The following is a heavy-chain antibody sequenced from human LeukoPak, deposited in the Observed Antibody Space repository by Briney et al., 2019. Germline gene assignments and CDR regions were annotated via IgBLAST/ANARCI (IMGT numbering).Heavy chain of an antibody. J-gene: IGHJ4*02. Sequence: GSLRLSCAASEFNVSANYMTWVRQAPGRGLQWVSTIYSNGNTDYADSVKGRFTVSRHNSNNTLYLQMNSLRTEDTAVYYCARGGGTYYYDSSGSEKDYWGQGTLVTVSS. CDR3: ARGGGTYYYDSSGSEKDY. V-gene: IGHV3-53*04. D-gene: IGHD3-22*01. CDR2: IYSNGNT. CDR1: EFNVSANY.